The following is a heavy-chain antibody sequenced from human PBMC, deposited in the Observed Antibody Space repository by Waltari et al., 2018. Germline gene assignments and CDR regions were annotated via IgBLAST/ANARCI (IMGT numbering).Heavy chain of an antibody. CDR3: ARGHGGHYALDV. J-gene: IGHJ3*01. Sequence: QVQLVESGGGVVQPGRSLRLSCAASGFIFSDYPMHWVRQSPGKGLDWVAFSAYDGGRANYADSVKGRFTISRDSFKSTVYVQMNSLRPDDTAVYYCARGHGGHYALDVWGQGTVVTVSS. V-gene: IGHV3-30*04. D-gene: IGHD2-21*01. CDR2: SAYDGGRA. CDR1: GFIFSDYP.